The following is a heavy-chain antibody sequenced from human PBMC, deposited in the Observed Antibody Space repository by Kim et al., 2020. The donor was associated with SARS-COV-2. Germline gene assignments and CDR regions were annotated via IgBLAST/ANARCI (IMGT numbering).Heavy chain of an antibody. CDR3: ARGGYGYYGSGSYYSRPNYYYMDG. CDR2: INHSGST. V-gene: IGHV4-34*01. CDR1: GGSFSGSY. D-gene: IGHD3-10*01. J-gene: IGHJ6*03. Sequence: SETLSLTCAVYGGSFSGSYWSWIRQPPAKGLEWIGEINHSGSTNYNPSLKSRVTISVDTSKNQFSLKLSSVTAADTAVYYCARGGYGYYGSGSYYSRPNYYYMDGWGKGTTVTVSS.